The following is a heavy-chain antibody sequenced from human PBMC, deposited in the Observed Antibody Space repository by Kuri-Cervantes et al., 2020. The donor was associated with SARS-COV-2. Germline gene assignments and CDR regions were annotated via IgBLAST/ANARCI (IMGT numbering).Heavy chain of an antibody. CDR3: ARGGKNWNYYFDY. CDR2: INPNSGGT. D-gene: IGHD1-1*01. V-gene: IGHV1-2*02. J-gene: IGHJ4*02. Sequence: ASVKVSCKASGGTFSSYAISWVRQAPGQGLEWMGWINPNSGGTNYAQKFQGRVTMTRDTSISTAYMELSRLRSDDTVVYYCARGGKNWNYYFDYWGQGTLVTVSS. CDR1: GGTFSSYA.